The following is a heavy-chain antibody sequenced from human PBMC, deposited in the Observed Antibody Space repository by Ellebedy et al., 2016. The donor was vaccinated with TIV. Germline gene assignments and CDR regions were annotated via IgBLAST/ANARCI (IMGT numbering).Heavy chain of an antibody. CDR2: IYYSGDT. Sequence: PSETLSLTCTVSGGSISRSSSYWGWIRQPPGRGLEWVGNIYYSGDTDYNPSLKSRVTISVDTSKNQFSLKLRSVTAADTAVYYCARNPPTYNWVDSWGQGTLVIVSS. CDR3: ARNPPTYNWVDS. J-gene: IGHJ5*01. V-gene: IGHV4-39*01. CDR1: GGSISRSSSY.